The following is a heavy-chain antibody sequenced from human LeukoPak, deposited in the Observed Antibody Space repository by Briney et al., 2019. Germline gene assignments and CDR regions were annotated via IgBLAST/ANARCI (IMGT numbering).Heavy chain of an antibody. D-gene: IGHD3-9*01. V-gene: IGHV3-48*04. CDR3: ARGGAPYFDWCFDY. Sequence: GGSLRLSCAASGFTFSSYGMSWVCQAPGKGLEWVSYISSSGNTIYYADSVKGRFTISRDNAKNSLYLQMNSLRAEDTAIYYCARGGAPYFDWCFDYWGQGTLVTVSS. CDR2: ISSSGNTI. CDR1: GFTFSSYG. J-gene: IGHJ4*02.